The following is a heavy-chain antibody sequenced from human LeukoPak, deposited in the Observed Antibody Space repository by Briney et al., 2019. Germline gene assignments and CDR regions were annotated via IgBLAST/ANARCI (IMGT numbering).Heavy chain of an antibody. Sequence: ASVKFSCKPSGYTFTSYYMHCLRQAPGQGLEWMGIINPRTGSTSYSQKFQGRVTMTRDMSTSTVYMELSSLRSEDTALYYCARRKLAAAGNYDYWGQGTLVTVSS. CDR3: ARRKLAAAGNYDY. CDR2: INPRTGST. D-gene: IGHD6-13*01. CDR1: GYTFTSYY. J-gene: IGHJ4*02. V-gene: IGHV1-46*01.